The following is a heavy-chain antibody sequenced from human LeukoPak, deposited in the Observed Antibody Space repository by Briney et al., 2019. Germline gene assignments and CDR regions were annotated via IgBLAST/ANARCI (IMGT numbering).Heavy chain of an antibody. Sequence: GGSLRLSCAASGFTFSSYAMSWVRQAPGKGLEWVSYISSSGSTRYYADSVKGRFTISRDNAKNTLHLQMNSLRAEDTAVYYCARDRLRLAPRTEFDYWGQGTLVTVSS. V-gene: IGHV3-48*04. D-gene: IGHD6-6*01. J-gene: IGHJ4*02. CDR3: ARDRLRLAPRTEFDY. CDR1: GFTFSSYA. CDR2: ISSSGSTR.